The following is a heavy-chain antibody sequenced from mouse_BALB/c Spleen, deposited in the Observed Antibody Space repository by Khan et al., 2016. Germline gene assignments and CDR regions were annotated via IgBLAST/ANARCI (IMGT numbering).Heavy chain of an antibody. CDR2: INTYTGEP. CDR3: ARGAMVTTGGDVEG. Sequence: QIQLVQSGPELKKPGETVKISCKASGYTFTNHGMNWVKQAPGKGLKWMGWINTYTGEPTYADDFQGRFAFSLETSASTAFLQINNLKNEGMATYVRARGAMVTTGGDVEGWGAGTTVTVSA. CDR1: GYTFTNHG. J-gene: IGHJ1*01. V-gene: IGHV9-1*02. D-gene: IGHD2-2*01.